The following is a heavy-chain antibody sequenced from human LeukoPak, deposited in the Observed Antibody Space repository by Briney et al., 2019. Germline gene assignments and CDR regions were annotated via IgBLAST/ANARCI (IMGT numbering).Heavy chain of an antibody. CDR3: ARSGRGGAFDI. Sequence: PGGSLRLSCAGSGFTLSSYWMHWVRQGPGKGLVWVSRIYSEGSRTTYADSVRGRFTISGDDAKNMLYLQMNSLRADDTAVYYCARSGRGGAFDIWGQGTMVTVSS. V-gene: IGHV3-74*01. CDR2: IYSEGSRT. D-gene: IGHD1-26*01. CDR1: GFTLSSYW. J-gene: IGHJ3*02.